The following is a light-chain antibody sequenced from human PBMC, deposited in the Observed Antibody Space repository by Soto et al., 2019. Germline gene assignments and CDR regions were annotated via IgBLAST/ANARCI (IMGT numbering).Light chain of an antibody. J-gene: IGKJ4*01. Sequence: EILMTQSPATLSVSPGERATLSCRASQSVITNLAWYHQKPGQAPRLLLYFASTRATGIPARFSGSGSGTEFTLTMSSLQSEDLAVYYCKQYNKWPLTFGGGTKVETK. V-gene: IGKV3-15*01. CDR1: QSVITN. CDR3: KQYNKWPLT. CDR2: FAS.